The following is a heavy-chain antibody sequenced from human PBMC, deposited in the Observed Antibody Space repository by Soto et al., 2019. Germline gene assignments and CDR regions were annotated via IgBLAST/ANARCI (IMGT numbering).Heavy chain of an antibody. Sequence: QVQLQQSGPGLVKPSQTLSLTCAISGDSVSTNSATWDWSSQSPSRGLEWLGRTYYRSKWYNDYVVSVKGRITINQDTSNNQLSLQLNSVTPDDTAVYYCAILIGNSWLDSWGQGTLVTVSS. V-gene: IGHV6-1*01. CDR1: GDSVSTNSAT. CDR2: TYYRSKWYN. J-gene: IGHJ5*01. CDR3: AILIGNSWLDS. D-gene: IGHD2-8*01.